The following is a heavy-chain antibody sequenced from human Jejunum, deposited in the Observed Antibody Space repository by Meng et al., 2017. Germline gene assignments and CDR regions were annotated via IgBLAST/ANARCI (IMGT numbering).Heavy chain of an antibody. J-gene: IGHJ3*02. V-gene: IGHV6-1*01. CDR3: ARGWLQGGFNI. CDR2: TYYASKWYN. CDR1: GDSVSSSN. Sequence: QIHSLTGAISGDSVSSSNWNWIRQSPSGGLEWLGRTYYASKWYNDYAVAVKSRRTLTPDTSKNQLSLQLNSVTPEDTAVYYCARGWLQGGFNIWGQGTMVTVSS. D-gene: IGHD5-24*01.